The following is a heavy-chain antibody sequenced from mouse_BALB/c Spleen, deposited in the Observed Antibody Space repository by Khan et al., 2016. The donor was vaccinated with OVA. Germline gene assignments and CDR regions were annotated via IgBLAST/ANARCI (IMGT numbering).Heavy chain of an antibody. CDR1: GYTFTTYR. J-gene: IGHJ3*01. D-gene: IGHD2-13*01. V-gene: IGHV1-4*01. CDR2: INPSNGYT. Sequence: QVQLQESGAELAKPGASVKMSCKASGYTFTTYRIHWIKQRPGQGLEWIGYINPSNGYTNYNQKFKDKATLTTDKSSTTAYMQLSSLTSDDSAVYNFVSDGAKNRKDVGFAYWGQGTLVTVS. CDR3: VSDGAKNRKDVGFAY.